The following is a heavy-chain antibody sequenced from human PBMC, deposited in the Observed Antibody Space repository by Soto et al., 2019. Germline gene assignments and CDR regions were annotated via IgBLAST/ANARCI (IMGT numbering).Heavy chain of an antibody. CDR2: IYSGGST. Sequence: PGGSLRLSCAAFGFTVSSNYMSWVRQAPGKGLEWVSVIYSGGSTYYADSVKGRFTISRDNSKNTLYLQMNSLRAEDTAVYYCARDFSYGWSSFDYWGQGTLVTVSS. D-gene: IGHD6-19*01. CDR3: ARDFSYGWSSFDY. CDR1: GFTVSSNY. J-gene: IGHJ4*02. V-gene: IGHV3-53*01.